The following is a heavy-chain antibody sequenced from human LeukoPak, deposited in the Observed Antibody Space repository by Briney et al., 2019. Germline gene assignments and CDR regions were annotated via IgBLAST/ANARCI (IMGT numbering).Heavy chain of an antibody. V-gene: IGHV4-30-4*01. J-gene: IGHJ3*01. CDR2: IYYTGTT. D-gene: IGHD3-22*01. CDR1: GGSTSNGHYY. Sequence: ASETLSLTCTVSGGSTSNGHYYWSWIRQPPGKGLEWIGYIYYTGTTQYNPSLRSPVEISLDTSKNQVSLKMRSVTAADTAVYYCARDQIVGGSYAFALWGQGTMVTVSS. CDR3: ARDQIVGGSYAFAL.